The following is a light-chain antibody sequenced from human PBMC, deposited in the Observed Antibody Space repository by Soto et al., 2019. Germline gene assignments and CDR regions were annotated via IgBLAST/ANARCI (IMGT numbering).Light chain of an antibody. J-gene: IGKJ4*01. CDR1: QSLDRDY. CDR3: QQLNSYPLT. V-gene: IGKV1-5*03. Sequence: DIQLTQSPSTLSASLGDRFTITCRASQSLDRDYLAWYQQKPGKAPNLLIYKASTLESGVPSRFSGGGSGTEFTLTISSLQSEDFATYYCQQLNSYPLTFGGGTKVDI. CDR2: KAS.